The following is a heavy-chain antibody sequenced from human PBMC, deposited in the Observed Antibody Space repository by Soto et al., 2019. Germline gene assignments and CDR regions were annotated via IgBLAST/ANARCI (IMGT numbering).Heavy chain of an antibody. CDR2: ISGSGENT. D-gene: IGHD3-10*01. V-gene: IGHV3-23*01. CDR3: AKPLGSESYLPFDY. CDR1: GFTFSIYG. J-gene: IGHJ4*02. Sequence: EVQLLESGGGLVQPGGSLRLSCAASGFTFSIYGLSWVRQAPGKGLEWVSAISGSGENTYYADSVKGRFTISRDNPKNTLYLQMNSLRAAATAVYYCAKPLGSESYLPFDYWGQGTLVTVSS.